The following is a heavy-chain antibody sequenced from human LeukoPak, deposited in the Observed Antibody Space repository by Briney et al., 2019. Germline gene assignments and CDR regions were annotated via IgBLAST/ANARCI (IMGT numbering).Heavy chain of an antibody. V-gene: IGHV4-4*02. J-gene: IGHJ4*02. Sequence: ETLSLTCAVSGGSISSSHWWSWVRQPPGRGLEWIGDIYHSGSTNYSPSLKSRVTLSVDKSKNQFSLKLSSVTAADTAVYYCARGTGYSSGCPDYWGQGTLVTVSS. CDR3: ARGTGYSSGCPDY. CDR2: IYHSGST. D-gene: IGHD6-19*01. CDR1: GGSISSSHW.